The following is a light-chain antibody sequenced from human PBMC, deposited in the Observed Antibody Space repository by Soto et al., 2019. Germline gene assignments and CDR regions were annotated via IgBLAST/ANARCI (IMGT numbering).Light chain of an antibody. J-gene: IGKJ1*01. CDR2: AAS. CDR3: QQSYSTPRT. CDR1: QSISSY. V-gene: IGKV1-39*01. Sequence: DILMTQSPSSLSASVGYRFTITCRASQSISSYLHWYQQKPGKAPKLLIYAASSLQSGVPSRFSGSGSGTDFTLTISSLQPEDFATYYCQQSYSTPRTFGQGTTVDIK.